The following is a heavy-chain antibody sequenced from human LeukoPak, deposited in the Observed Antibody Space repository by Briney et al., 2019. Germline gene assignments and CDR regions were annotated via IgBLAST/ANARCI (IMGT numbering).Heavy chain of an antibody. D-gene: IGHD2-8*01. CDR1: GHNFISYY. V-gene: IGHV1-46*01. Sequence: ASVKVSCKASGHNFISYYMHWVRQAPGQGLEWMGIINPSGGSTSYAQKFQDRVTMTRDTSTSTVYMELSSLKSEDTAVYYCAREDVVLVDAVRYYYYGMDVWGQGTRSPSP. J-gene: IGHJ6*02. CDR2: INPSGGST. CDR3: AREDVVLVDAVRYYYYGMDV.